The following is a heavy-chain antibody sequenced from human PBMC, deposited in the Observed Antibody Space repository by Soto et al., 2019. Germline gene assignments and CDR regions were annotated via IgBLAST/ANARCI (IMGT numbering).Heavy chain of an antibody. CDR1: GFTLSSYA. J-gene: IGHJ6*02. V-gene: IGHV3-23*01. CDR3: AKERLEYQLLYYYYGMDV. CDR2: ISGSGGST. D-gene: IGHD2-2*01. Sequence: PGGSLRLSCAASGFTLSSYAMSWVRQAPGKGLEWVSAISGSGGSTYYADSVKGRFTISRDNSKNTLYLQMNSLRAEDTAVYYCAKERLEYQLLYYYYGMDVWGQGTTVTVSS.